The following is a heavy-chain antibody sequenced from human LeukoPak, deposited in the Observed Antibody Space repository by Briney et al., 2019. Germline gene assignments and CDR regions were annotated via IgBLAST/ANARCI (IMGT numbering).Heavy chain of an antibody. CDR1: GFTFSSYA. Sequence: PGRSLGLSCAASGFTFSSYAMHWVRQAPGKGLEWVAVISYDGSNKYYADSVKGRFTISRDNSKNTLYLQMNSLRAEDTAVYYCAREGGSGWYEEGDAFDIWGQGTMVTVSS. D-gene: IGHD6-19*01. CDR3: AREGGSGWYEEGDAFDI. J-gene: IGHJ3*02. V-gene: IGHV3-30*04. CDR2: ISYDGSNK.